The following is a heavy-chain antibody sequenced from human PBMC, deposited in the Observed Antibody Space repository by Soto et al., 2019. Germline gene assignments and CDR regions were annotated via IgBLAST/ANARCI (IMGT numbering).Heavy chain of an antibody. V-gene: IGHV4-34*01. CDR3: ASSGPGYSSSWFDY. CDR2: INHRGST. Sequence: QVQLQQWGAGLLKPSETLSLTCAVYGGSFSGYYWSWIRQPPGKGLEWIGEINHRGSTNYNPSLKSRVTISVDTSKNQFSLKLSSVTAADTAVYYCASSGPGYSSSWFDYWGQGTLVTVSS. J-gene: IGHJ4*02. CDR1: GGSFSGYY. D-gene: IGHD6-13*01.